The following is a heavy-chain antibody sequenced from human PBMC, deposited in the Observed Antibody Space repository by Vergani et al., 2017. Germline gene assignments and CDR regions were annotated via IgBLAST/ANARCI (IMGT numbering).Heavy chain of an antibody. CDR2: ISYDGSNK. J-gene: IGHJ4*02. D-gene: IGHD1-26*01. CDR1: GFTFSSYA. Sequence: QVQLVESGGGVVQPGRSLRLSCAASGFTFSSYAMHWVRQAPGKGLEWVAVISYDGSNKYYADSVKGRFTISRDNSKNTLYLQMNSLRAEDTAVYYCSRDEVGAMLGPHDSHFDYWGQGTLVTGSS. CDR3: SRDEVGAMLGPHDSHFDY. V-gene: IGHV3-30-3*01.